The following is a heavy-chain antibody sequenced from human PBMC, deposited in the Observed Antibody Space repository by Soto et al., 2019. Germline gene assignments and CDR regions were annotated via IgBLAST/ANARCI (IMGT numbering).Heavy chain of an antibody. Sequence: GGSLRLSCAASGFTFRSYWMHWVRQAPGKGLVWVARTSEDGGRTDYADSVQGRFTISRDNANNALYLQMNSLRAEDTAIYFCSRDLCSQYDSWGQGTLVTVSS. CDR3: SRDLCSQYDS. D-gene: IGHD3-16*01. J-gene: IGHJ4*02. V-gene: IGHV3-74*01. CDR2: TSEDGGRT. CDR1: GFTFRSYW.